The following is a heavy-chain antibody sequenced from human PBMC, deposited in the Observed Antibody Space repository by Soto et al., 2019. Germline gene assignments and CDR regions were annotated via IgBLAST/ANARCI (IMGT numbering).Heavy chain of an antibody. D-gene: IGHD6-19*01. CDR2: IYSGGST. CDR1: GPTASSNY. CDR3: AKGGRQWLVTSDFNY. V-gene: IGHV3-53*05. J-gene: IGHJ4*02. Sequence: PGGPLRLPYAASGPTASSNYLGWVGQAPGKGLELVSVIYSGGSTYSADSVKGRFTISRDSSKNTVSLEMTSLRAEDTAVFYSAKGGRQWLVTSDFNYWGQGA.